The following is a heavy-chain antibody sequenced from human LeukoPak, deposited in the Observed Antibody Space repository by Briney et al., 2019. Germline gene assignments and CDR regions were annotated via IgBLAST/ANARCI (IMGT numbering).Heavy chain of an antibody. CDR3: ARDTGEGFDY. Sequence: WMGWMNPNSGNTGCAQKFQGRVTMTRNTSISTAYMELSSLRSEDTAVYYCARDTGEGFDYWGQGTLVTVSS. J-gene: IGHJ4*02. V-gene: IGHV1-8*01. D-gene: IGHD7-27*01. CDR2: MNPNSGNT.